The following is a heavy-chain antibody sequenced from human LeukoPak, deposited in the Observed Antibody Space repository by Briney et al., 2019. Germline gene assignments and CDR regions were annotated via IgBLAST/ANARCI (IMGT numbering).Heavy chain of an antibody. J-gene: IGHJ6*02. CDR1: GGSISSYY. Sequence: SETLSLTCTVSGGSISSYYWSWVRQPPGKGLEWIGYIYYSGSTNYNPSLKSRVTISVDTSKNQFSLKLSSVTAADTAVYYCARVGGSGSYYNVADYYGMDVWGQGTTVTVSS. D-gene: IGHD3-10*01. V-gene: IGHV4-59*12. CDR2: IYYSGST. CDR3: ARVGGSGSYYNVADYYGMDV.